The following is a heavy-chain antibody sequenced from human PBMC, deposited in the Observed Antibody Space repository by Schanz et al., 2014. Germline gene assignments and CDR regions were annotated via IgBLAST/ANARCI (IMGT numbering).Heavy chain of an antibody. CDR1: GFSFSSYS. J-gene: IGHJ6*03. CDR2: IDGKSTTV. D-gene: IGHD4-17*01. CDR3: ARDGDRFYHNSYMDV. V-gene: IGHV3-48*01. Sequence: EESGGGLIQRGESLRLSCSASGFSFSSYSMNWVRQAPGKGLEWLSYIDGKSTTVYYAYSVKGRFTVSRDNARNSLYLRMKTLGAEDTAVYYRARDGDRFYHNSYMDVWGKGTTVTVSS.